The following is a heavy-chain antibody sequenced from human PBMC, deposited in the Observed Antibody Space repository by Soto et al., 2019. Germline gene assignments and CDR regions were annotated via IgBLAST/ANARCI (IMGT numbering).Heavy chain of an antibody. D-gene: IGHD6-13*01. CDR1: GGSFSGYY. CDR2: INHSGST. V-gene: IGHV4-34*01. CDR3: ARGAAAKLPNWFDP. J-gene: IGHJ5*02. Sequence: PSETLSLTCAVYGGSFSGYYWSWIRQPPGKGLEWIGEINHSGSTNYNPSLKSRVTISVDTSKNQFSLKLSSVTAADTAVYYCARGAAAKLPNWFDPWGQGTLVTVSS.